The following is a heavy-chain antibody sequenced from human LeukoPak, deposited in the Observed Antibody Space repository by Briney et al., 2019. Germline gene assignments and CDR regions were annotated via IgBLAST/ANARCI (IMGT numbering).Heavy chain of an antibody. CDR2: IIPIFGIA. J-gene: IGHJ6*03. CDR3: ARGIWYDYSNQPPPSYYYYYMDV. V-gene: IGHV1-69*10. D-gene: IGHD4-11*01. Sequence: SVKVSCKASGYTFTSYDISWVRQAPGQGLEWMGGIIPIFGIANYAQKFKGRVTITADKSASTAYMELSSLRSEDTAVYYCARGIWYDYSNQPPPSYYYYYMDVWGKGTTVTVSS. CDR1: GYTFTSYD.